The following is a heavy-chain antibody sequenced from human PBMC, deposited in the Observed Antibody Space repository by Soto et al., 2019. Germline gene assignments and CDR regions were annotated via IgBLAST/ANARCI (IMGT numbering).Heavy chain of an antibody. Sequence: GESLQISCKGSGYSFAGSWITWVRQLPGKGLEGMGRIDPSDSQTYYSPSFRGHVTISAAKSITTVFLQWSSLRASDTAMYYRARQIYYSDSGPIFQYYCDSWGQGTLVNVSS. CDR3: ARQIYYSDSGPIFQYYCDS. CDR1: GYSFAGSW. V-gene: IGHV5-10-1*01. D-gene: IGHD3-22*01. CDR2: IDPSDSQT. J-gene: IGHJ4*02.